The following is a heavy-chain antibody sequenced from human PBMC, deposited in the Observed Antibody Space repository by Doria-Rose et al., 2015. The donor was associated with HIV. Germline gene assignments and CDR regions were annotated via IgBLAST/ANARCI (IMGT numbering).Heavy chain of an antibody. Sequence: QGTLKESGPALVKPTETLTLTCTVSGVSLSSPGMGVSWIRQPPGKALEWLANIFSDDDRSYKTSLKSRLTISRGTTKSQVVLTMTDMDPVDTATYYCARIKSSRWYHKYYFDFWGQGTLVIVSA. CDR2: IFSDDDR. J-gene: IGHJ4*02. D-gene: IGHD6-13*01. V-gene: IGHV2-26*01. CDR3: ARIKSSRWYHKYYFDF. CDR1: GVSLSSPGMG.